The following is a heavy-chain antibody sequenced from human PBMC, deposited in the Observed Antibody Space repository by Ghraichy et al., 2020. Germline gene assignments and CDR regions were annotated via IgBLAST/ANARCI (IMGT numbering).Heavy chain of an antibody. CDR2: ISWNSGSI. V-gene: IGHV3-9*01. J-gene: IGHJ6*02. Sequence: GGSLRLSCAASGFTFDDYAMHWVRQAPGNGLEWVSGISWNSGSIGYADSVKGRFTISRDNAKNSLYLQMNSLRAEDTALYYCAKDGPGAARLNYYYYYGMDVWGQGTTVTVSS. CDR3: AKDGPGAARLNYYYYYGMDV. CDR1: GFTFDDYA. D-gene: IGHD6-6*01.